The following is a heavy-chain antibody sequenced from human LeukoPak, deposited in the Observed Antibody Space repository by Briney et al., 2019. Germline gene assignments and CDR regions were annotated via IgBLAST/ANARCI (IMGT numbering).Heavy chain of an antibody. V-gene: IGHV1-69*05. Sequence: ASVKVSCKASGGTFSSYAISWVRQAPGQGLKWMGRIIPIFGTANYAQKFQGRVTITTDESTSTAYMELSSLRSEDTAVYYCARDREQSRHGLFDYWGQGTLVTVSS. J-gene: IGHJ4*02. D-gene: IGHD4-17*01. CDR2: IIPIFGTA. CDR1: GGTFSSYA. CDR3: ARDREQSRHGLFDY.